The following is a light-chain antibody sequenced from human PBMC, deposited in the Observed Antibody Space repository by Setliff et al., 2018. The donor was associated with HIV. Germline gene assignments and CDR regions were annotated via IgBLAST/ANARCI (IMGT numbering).Light chain of an antibody. Sequence: QSALTQPPSVSGTPGQRVTISCTGSSSNFGAGYDVHWYQQLPGTAPKLLTSGNNNRPSGVPDRFSGSKSGTSASLAITGLQAEDEADYYCQSYDSSLSAYVFGTGTKVTVL. CDR2: GNN. CDR1: SSNFGAGYD. V-gene: IGLV1-40*01. CDR3: QSYDSSLSAYV. J-gene: IGLJ1*01.